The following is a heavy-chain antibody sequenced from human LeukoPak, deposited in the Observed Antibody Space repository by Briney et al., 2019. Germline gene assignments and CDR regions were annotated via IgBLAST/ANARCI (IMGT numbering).Heavy chain of an antibody. V-gene: IGHV3-74*01. Sequence: GGSLRLSCAASGFTFSNYWMHWVRQAPGKGQVWVSRINSDGSSTSSADSVKGRFTISRDNAKKTLYLQMNSLRAEDTAVYYCARWGLGVDYWGQGTLVTVSS. CDR3: ARWGLGVDY. J-gene: IGHJ4*02. D-gene: IGHD7-27*01. CDR1: GFTFSNYW. CDR2: INSDGSST.